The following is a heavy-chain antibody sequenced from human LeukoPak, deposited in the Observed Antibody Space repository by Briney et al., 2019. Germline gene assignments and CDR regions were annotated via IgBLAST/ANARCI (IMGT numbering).Heavy chain of an antibody. Sequence: SQTLSLTCAVSGGSISSGGYSWSWIRQPPGKGLEWIGYIYHSGSTYCNPSLKSRVTISVDRSKNQFSLKLSSVTAADTAVYYCARVNDYGDYVDYWGQGTLVTVSS. CDR3: ARVNDYGDYVDY. V-gene: IGHV4-30-2*01. J-gene: IGHJ4*02. CDR1: GGSISSGGYS. CDR2: IYHSGST. D-gene: IGHD4-17*01.